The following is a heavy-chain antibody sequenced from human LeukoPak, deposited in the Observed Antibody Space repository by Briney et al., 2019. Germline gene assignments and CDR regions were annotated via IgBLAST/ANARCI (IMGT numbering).Heavy chain of an antibody. J-gene: IGHJ5*02. D-gene: IGHD3-3*01. CDR1: GGSFSGYY. Sequence: SETLSLTCAVYGGSFSGYYWSWIRQPPGKGLEWIGEINHSGSTNYNPSLKSRVTISVDTSKNQFSLKLSSVTAADTAVYYCARGIFAPYYDSWRASTPFDPWGQGTLVTVSS. CDR2: INHSGST. CDR3: ARGIFAPYYDSWRASTPFDP. V-gene: IGHV4-34*01.